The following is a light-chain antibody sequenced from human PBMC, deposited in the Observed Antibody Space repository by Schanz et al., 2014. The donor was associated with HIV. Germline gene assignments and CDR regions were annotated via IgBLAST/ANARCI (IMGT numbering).Light chain of an antibody. CDR3: QQYNSYSPKYI. CDR1: QSISSY. CDR2: AAS. J-gene: IGKJ2*01. Sequence: DIQMTQSPSSLSASVGDRVTITCRASQSISSYLNWYQQKPGKAPKLLIYAASSLQSGVPSRFSGSGSGTDFTLTISSLQPDDFATYYCQQYNSYSPKYIFGQGTKLEIK. V-gene: IGKV1-39*01.